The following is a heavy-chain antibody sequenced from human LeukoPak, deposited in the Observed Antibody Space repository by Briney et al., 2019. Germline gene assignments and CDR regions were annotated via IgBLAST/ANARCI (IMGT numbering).Heavy chain of an antibody. CDR1: GGSISSYY. D-gene: IGHD2-21*01. CDR2: IYTSGST. V-gene: IGHV4-4*07. Sequence: PSETLSLTCTVSGGSISSYYWSWIRQPAGKGLEWIGRIYTSGSTNYNPSLKSRVTMSVDTSKNQFSLKLSSVTAADTAVYYCARASAICGGDCYSHPHYYYMDVWGKGTTVTVSS. J-gene: IGHJ6*03. CDR3: ARASAICGGDCYSHPHYYYMDV.